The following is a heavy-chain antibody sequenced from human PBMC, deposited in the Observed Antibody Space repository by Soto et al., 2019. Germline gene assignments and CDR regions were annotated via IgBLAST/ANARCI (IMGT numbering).Heavy chain of an antibody. D-gene: IGHD4-17*01. V-gene: IGHV1-69*13. CDR3: ARGDYARGLYYYYSMDV. Sequence: ASVKVSCKASGGTFSSYAISWVRQAPGQGLEWMGGIIPIFGTANYAQKFQGRVTITADESTSTAYMELSSLRSEDTAVYYCARGDYARGLYYYYSMDVWGQGTTVTVSS. CDR1: GGTFSSYA. J-gene: IGHJ6*02. CDR2: IIPIFGTA.